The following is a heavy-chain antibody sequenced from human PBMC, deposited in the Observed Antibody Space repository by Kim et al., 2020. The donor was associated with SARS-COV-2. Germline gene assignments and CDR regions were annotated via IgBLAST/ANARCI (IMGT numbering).Heavy chain of an antibody. D-gene: IGHD6-13*01. CDR2: INHSGST. V-gene: IGHV4-34*01. Sequence: SETLSLTCAVYGGFFSGYYWSWIRQPPGKGLEWIGEINHSGSTNYNPSLKSRVTISVDTSKNQFSLKLSSVTAADTAVYYCARGSSSWYPYYYYYYGMDVWGQGTTVTVSS. CDR1: GGFFSGYY. J-gene: IGHJ6*02. CDR3: ARGSSSWYPYYYYYYGMDV.